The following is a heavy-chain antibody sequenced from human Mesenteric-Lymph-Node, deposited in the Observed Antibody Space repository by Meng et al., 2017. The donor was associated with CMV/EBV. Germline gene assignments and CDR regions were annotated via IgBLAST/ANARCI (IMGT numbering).Heavy chain of an antibody. CDR1: GVSPRNSGVG. CDR2: IYWDDDK. Sequence: SGVSPRNSGVGGGWVRQPPGKALEWLALIYWDDDKRYNPSLKSRLTITKDTSKNQVVLTMTNMDPVDTAAYYCAHRPIEAAGVLFDFWGQGTLVTVSS. V-gene: IGHV2-5*02. D-gene: IGHD6-13*01. CDR3: AHRPIEAAGVLFDF. J-gene: IGHJ4*02.